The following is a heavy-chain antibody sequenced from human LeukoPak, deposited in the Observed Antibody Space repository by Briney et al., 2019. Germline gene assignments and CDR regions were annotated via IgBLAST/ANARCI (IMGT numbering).Heavy chain of an antibody. J-gene: IGHJ4*02. CDR2: ISSSSSYI. D-gene: IGHD3-10*01. CDR3: ARDFDYYGSGSYYSLDY. CDR1: GVTFSSYS. Sequence: PGGSLRLSCAASGVTFSSYSMNWVRQAPGKGLEWVSSISSSSSYIYYADSVKGRFTISRDNAKNSLYLQMNSLRAEDTAVYYCARDFDYYGSGSYYSLDYWGQGTLVTVSS. V-gene: IGHV3-21*01.